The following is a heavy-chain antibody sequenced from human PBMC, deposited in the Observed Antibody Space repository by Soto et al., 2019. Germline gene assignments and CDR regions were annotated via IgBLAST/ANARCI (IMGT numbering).Heavy chain of an antibody. CDR2: IIPIFRTP. Sequence: QVQLVQSGAEVLKPGSSVKVSCKASGDTFDTFAISWVRQAPGQGLEWMGGIIPIFRTPDYAQKFQGRVTITADVSTSTAYRELSSRRSEDTAVYYCARDKDREQLGGNYYYALDVWGQGTTVSVSS. CDR1: GDTFDTFA. CDR3: ARDKDREQLGGNYYYALDV. D-gene: IGHD1-1*01. J-gene: IGHJ6*02. V-gene: IGHV1-69*12.